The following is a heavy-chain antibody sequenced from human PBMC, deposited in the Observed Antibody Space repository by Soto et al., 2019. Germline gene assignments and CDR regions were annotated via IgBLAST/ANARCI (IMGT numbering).Heavy chain of an antibody. Sequence: EVQLLDSGGGLVQPGGSLRLSCAASGFTFSSYAKSWVRQAPGKGLEWVSTISGDGGSTYYADSEKGRFTISRDDYKNTVYLQMNSLRAEDTAVYYCAKDLWFGELSPEDYWGQGTLVTVSS. J-gene: IGHJ4*02. CDR3: AKDLWFGELSPEDY. CDR1: GFTFSSYA. D-gene: IGHD3-10*01. CDR2: ISGDGGST. V-gene: IGHV3-23*01.